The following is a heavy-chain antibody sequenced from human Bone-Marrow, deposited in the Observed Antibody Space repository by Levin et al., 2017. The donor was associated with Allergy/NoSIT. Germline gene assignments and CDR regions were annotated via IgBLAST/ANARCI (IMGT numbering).Heavy chain of an antibody. CDR2: ISGSSSFT. Sequence: GGSLRLSCAASGFSFSDSYMSWIRQAPGKGLEWLSYISGSSSFTSYADSVKGRFTISRDNAKNSLYLQMNSLRVDDTAVYYCARVEMTTVTTDDWGQGTLVTVSS. J-gene: IGHJ4*02. V-gene: IGHV3-11*06. CDR1: GFSFSDSY. CDR3: ARVEMTTVTTDD. D-gene: IGHD4-11*01.